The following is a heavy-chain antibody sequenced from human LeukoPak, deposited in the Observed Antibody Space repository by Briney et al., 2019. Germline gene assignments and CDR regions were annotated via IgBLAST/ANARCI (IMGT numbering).Heavy chain of an antibody. CDR2: INHSGST. CDR1: GGSFSGYY. Sequence: SETLSLTCAVYGGSFSGYYWSWIRQPPGKGLEWIGEINHSGSTNYNPSLKSRVTISVDTSKNQFSLKLSSVTAADTAVYYCARDISAAGIGYGWFDPWGQGTLVTVSS. CDR3: ARDISAAGIGYGWFDP. V-gene: IGHV4-34*01. D-gene: IGHD6-13*01. J-gene: IGHJ5*02.